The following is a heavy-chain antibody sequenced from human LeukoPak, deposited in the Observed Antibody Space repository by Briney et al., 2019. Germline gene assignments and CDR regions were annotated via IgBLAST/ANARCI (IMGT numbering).Heavy chain of an antibody. Sequence: APVKVSCKASGYTFTSYAMHWVRQAPGQRLEWMGWINTGNGNTQYSQKFQGRVTFTRDTSANTAYMELSSLRSEDTAVYYCASVDYGDYWGQGTLVTVSS. CDR2: INTGNGNT. D-gene: IGHD4-17*01. CDR1: GYTFTSYA. CDR3: ASVDYGDY. V-gene: IGHV1-3*04. J-gene: IGHJ4*02.